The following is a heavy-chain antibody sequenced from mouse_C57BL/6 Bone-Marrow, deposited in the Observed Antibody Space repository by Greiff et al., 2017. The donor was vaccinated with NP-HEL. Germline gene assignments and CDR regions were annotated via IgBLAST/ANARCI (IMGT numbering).Heavy chain of an antibody. CDR1: GFNIKDDY. J-gene: IGHJ2*01. CDR3: TTWGFTNDY. D-gene: IGHD2-12*01. Sequence: EVHLVESGAELVRPGASVKLSCTASGFNIKDDYMHWVKQRPEQGLEWIGWIDPENGDTEYASKFQGKATITADTSSNTAYLQLSSLTSEDTAVYYCTTWGFTNDYWGQGTTLTVSS. V-gene: IGHV14-4*01. CDR2: IDPENGDT.